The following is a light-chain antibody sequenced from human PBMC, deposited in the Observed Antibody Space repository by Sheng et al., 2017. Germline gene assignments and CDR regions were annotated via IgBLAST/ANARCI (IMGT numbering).Light chain of an antibody. CDR2: DAS. Sequence: EIVLTQSPATLSLSPGERATLSCRASQRVDTSIAWYQQKPGQAPRLLIYDASNRATGIPARFSGSGSGTDFTLTISTLEPADFAVYYCQQRRNWPKTFGQGTKVEIK. V-gene: IGKV3-11*01. CDR1: QRVDTS. CDR3: QQRRNWPKT. J-gene: IGKJ1*01.